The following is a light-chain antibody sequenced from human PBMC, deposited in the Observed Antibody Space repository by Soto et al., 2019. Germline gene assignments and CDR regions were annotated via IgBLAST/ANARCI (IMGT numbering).Light chain of an antibody. CDR1: QGISHW. J-gene: IGKJ3*01. V-gene: IGKV1D-12*01. Sequence: IQMTQSPSSVSASVGDRVSITCGASQGISHWLAWYQQKPGRAPKLLSYAASSLQSGVSSRFSGSGSGTDGTITISSLQKEDFATYYCQQGNSFTFTFGPGTKVDIK. CDR3: QQGNSFTFT. CDR2: AAS.